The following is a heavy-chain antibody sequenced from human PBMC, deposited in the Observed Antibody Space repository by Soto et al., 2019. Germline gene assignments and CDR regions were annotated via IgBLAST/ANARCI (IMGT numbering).Heavy chain of an antibody. CDR3: ARSGGWYDAFDI. CDR1: GGSISSSSYY. J-gene: IGHJ3*02. CDR2: IYYSGST. D-gene: IGHD6-19*01. V-gene: IGHV4-39*01. Sequence: SETLSLTCTVSGGSISSSSYYWGWIRQPPGKGLEWIGSIYYSGSTYYNPSLKSRVTTSVDTSKNQFSLKLSSVTAADTAVYYCARSGGWYDAFDIWGQGTMVTVSS.